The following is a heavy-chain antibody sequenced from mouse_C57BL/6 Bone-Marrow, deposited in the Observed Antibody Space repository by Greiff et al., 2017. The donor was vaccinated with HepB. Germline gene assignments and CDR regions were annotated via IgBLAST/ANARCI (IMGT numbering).Heavy chain of an antibody. CDR3: ARWGSNYSWFAY. V-gene: IGHV1-80*01. D-gene: IGHD2-5*01. CDR2: IYPGDGDT. Sequence: QVQLQQSGAELVKPGASVKISCKASGFAFSSYWMNWVKQRPGKGLEWIGQIYPGDGDTNYNGKFKGKATLTADKSSSTAYMQLSSLTSEDSAVYFCARWGSNYSWFAYWGQGTLVTFSA. CDR1: GFAFSSYW. J-gene: IGHJ3*01.